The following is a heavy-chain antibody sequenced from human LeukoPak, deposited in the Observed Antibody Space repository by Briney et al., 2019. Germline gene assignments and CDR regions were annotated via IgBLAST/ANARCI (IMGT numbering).Heavy chain of an antibody. CDR2: IKQDGSEK. D-gene: IGHD3-22*01. CDR1: GFTFSNYW. J-gene: IGHJ4*02. Sequence: GGSLRLSCGASGFTFSNYWMTWVRQAPGKGLEWVASIKQDGSEKYYVDSMKGRFTISRDNAKNSLYLQMNSLRAEDTAVYYCARGLYYYDSSAVLGGFDYWGQGTLVTVSS. V-gene: IGHV3-7*04. CDR3: ARGLYYYDSSAVLGGFDY.